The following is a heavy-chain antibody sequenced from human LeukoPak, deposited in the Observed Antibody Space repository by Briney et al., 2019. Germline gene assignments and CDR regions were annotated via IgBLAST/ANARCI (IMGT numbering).Heavy chain of an antibody. D-gene: IGHD3-10*01. J-gene: IGHJ4*02. CDR3: ARVQRVKFPLKYYFDS. CDR2: MNPNSGNT. CDR1: GYSFTSYD. V-gene: IGHV1-8*01. Sequence: ASVKVSCKASGYSFTSYDINWVRQATGQGLEWMGWMNPNSGNTGYAQKFQGRVTMTRSTSISTAYMGLSSLRSEDTAVYYCARVQRVKFPLKYYFDSWGQGTLVTVSS.